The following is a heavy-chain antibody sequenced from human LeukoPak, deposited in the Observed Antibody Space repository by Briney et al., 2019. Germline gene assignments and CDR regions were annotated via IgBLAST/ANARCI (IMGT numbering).Heavy chain of an antibody. CDR3: ARVNYYDSSGYFQTQGYFDY. D-gene: IGHD3-22*01. J-gene: IGHJ4*02. Sequence: GRSLRLSCAASGFTFSSYAMHWVRQAPGKGLEWVAVISYDGSNKYYADSVKGRFTISRDNSKNTLYLQMNSLRAEDTAVYYCARVNYYDSSGYFQTQGYFDYWGQGTLVTVSS. CDR2: ISYDGSNK. V-gene: IGHV3-30-3*01. CDR1: GFTFSSYA.